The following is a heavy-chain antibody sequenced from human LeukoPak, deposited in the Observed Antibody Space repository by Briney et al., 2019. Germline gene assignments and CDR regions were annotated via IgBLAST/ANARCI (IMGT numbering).Heavy chain of an antibody. J-gene: IGHJ3*02. CDR2: ISSTSTYT. Sequence: KPGGSLRLSCAASGFTFSDYYMSWIRQAPGKGLEWVSYISSTSTYTNYADSVKGRFTISRDNARDSLYLHLNSLRDEDTAVYYCAGDERHAFDIWGQGTMVTVSS. CDR1: GFTFSDYY. CDR3: AGDERHAFDI. V-gene: IGHV3-11*06. D-gene: IGHD5-24*01.